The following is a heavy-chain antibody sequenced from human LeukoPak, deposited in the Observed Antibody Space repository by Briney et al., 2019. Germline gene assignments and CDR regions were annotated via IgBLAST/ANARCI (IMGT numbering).Heavy chain of an antibody. CDR3: ARGEQLVGRAYYYYMDV. D-gene: IGHD6-6*01. V-gene: IGHV1-46*01. CDR1: GYTFTSYY. J-gene: IGHJ6*03. Sequence: GASVKVSCKASGYTFTSYYMHWVRQAPGQGLEWMGIINPSGGSTIYAQKFQGRVTMTRNTSTSTVYMELSSLRSEDTAMYSCARGEQLVGRAYYYYMDVWGKGTTVTVSS. CDR2: INPSGGST.